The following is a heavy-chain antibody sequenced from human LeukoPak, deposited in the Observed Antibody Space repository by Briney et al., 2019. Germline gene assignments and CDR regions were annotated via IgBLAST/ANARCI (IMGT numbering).Heavy chain of an antibody. D-gene: IGHD2-2*01. J-gene: IGHJ6*03. CDR1: GYTFTGYY. Sequence: ASVKVSCKASGYTFTGYYKHWVRQAPGQGLEWMGRINPNSGGTNYAQKFQGRVTMTRDTSISTAYMELSRLRSDDTAVYYCARDPTAYCSSTSCYPKYYMDVWGKGTTVTVSS. CDR3: ARDPTAYCSSTSCYPKYYMDV. CDR2: INPNSGGT. V-gene: IGHV1-2*06.